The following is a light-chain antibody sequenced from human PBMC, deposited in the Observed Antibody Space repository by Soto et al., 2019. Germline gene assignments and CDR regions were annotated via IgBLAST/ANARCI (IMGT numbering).Light chain of an antibody. CDR3: SSYTTSSLFV. Sequence: QSVLTQPASVSGSPGQSITISCTGTSSDVGGYNYVSWYQHNPGKAPKLMIYDVSNRPSGVSYRFSGSKSGNTASLTISGLQAEDEADYYCSSYTTSSLFVFGTGTKVTVL. CDR2: DVS. J-gene: IGLJ1*01. CDR1: SSDVGGYNY. V-gene: IGLV2-14*03.